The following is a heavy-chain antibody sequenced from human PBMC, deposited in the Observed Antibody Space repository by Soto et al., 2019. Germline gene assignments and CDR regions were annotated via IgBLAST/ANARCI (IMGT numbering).Heavy chain of an antibody. Sequence: XGSLRLSCAASGFTFSSYYVHWVRQATGKGLEWVSAIGTAGDTYYPGSVKGRFTISRENAKNSLYLQMNSLRAGDTAVYYCARARPPTGDYFDYWGQGTLVTVSS. V-gene: IGHV3-13*01. D-gene: IGHD1-1*01. CDR1: GFTFSSYY. CDR2: IGTAGDT. CDR3: ARARPPTGDYFDY. J-gene: IGHJ4*02.